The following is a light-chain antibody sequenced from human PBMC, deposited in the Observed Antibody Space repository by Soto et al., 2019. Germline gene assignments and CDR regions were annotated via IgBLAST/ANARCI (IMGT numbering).Light chain of an antibody. CDR1: QSVFYSSDNRNN. Sequence: DIVMTQSPDYLAVSLGERAAINCQSSQSVFYSSDNRNNLTWYQLKPGQPPKLLIYGASIRESGVPDRFSGSGSGTDFTLTISSLQAEDVAVYYCQQYYTTPYTFGQGTKVQIK. V-gene: IGKV4-1*01. J-gene: IGKJ2*01. CDR2: GAS. CDR3: QQYYTTPYT.